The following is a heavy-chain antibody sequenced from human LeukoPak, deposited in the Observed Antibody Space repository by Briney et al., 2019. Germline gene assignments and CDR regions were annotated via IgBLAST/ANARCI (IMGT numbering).Heavy chain of an antibody. CDR1: GEPVSSYY. J-gene: IGHJ4*01. Sequence: PSETLSLTCTVSGEPVSSYYWSWVRQPAGQGLEWVGRISNGGDVNYNPSLKSRVTMSVDTSKNQFSLNLSSVTAADTAVYYCARGPHLAADVYFDHWGRGTLVTVSS. V-gene: IGHV4-4*07. CDR3: ARGPHLAADVYFDH. D-gene: IGHD5-24*01. CDR2: ISNGGDV.